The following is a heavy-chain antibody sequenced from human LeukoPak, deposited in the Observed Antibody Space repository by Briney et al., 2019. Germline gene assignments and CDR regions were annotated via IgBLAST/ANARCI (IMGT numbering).Heavy chain of an antibody. Sequence: GASVKVSCKASGYTFTSYGISWVRQAPGQGLEWMGWISAYNGNTNYAQKPQGRVTMTTDTSTSTAYMELRSLRSDDTAVYYCARDSMVRGVIPDYFLYYFDYWGQGTLVTVSS. D-gene: IGHD3-10*01. CDR1: GYTFTSYG. J-gene: IGHJ4*02. CDR3: ARDSMVRGVIPDYFLYYFDY. V-gene: IGHV1-18*01. CDR2: ISAYNGNT.